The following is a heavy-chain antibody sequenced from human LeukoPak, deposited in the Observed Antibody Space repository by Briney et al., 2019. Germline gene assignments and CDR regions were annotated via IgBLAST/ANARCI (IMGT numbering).Heavy chain of an antibody. CDR3: ARDSIAAAGIPIDY. CDR1: GFTFSSYS. CDR2: ISSSSSYI. J-gene: IGHJ4*02. V-gene: IGHV3-21*01. D-gene: IGHD6-13*01. Sequence: GGSLRLSCAASGFTFSSYSMNWVRQAPGKGLEWVSSISSSSSYIYYADSVKGRFTISRDNAKNSLYLQMNSLGAEDTAVYYCARDSIAAAGIPIDYWGQGTLVTVSS.